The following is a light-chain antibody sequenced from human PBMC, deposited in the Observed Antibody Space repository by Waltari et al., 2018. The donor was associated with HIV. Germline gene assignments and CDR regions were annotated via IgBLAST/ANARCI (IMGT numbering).Light chain of an antibody. Sequence: QSALTQPPSASGSLGQSVTISCTGTSSDVGGYEYVSWYQQHPDTAPKLIIYEVNKRPSGVPDRFSGSKSDNTASLTVAGLQDDDEAHYYCASYGDTNRVLFGGGTRVTVL. CDR2: EVN. CDR1: SSDVGGYEY. CDR3: ASYGDTNRVL. J-gene: IGLJ6*01. V-gene: IGLV2-8*01.